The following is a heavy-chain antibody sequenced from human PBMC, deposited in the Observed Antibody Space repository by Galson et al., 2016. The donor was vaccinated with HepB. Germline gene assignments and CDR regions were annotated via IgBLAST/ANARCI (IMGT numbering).Heavy chain of an antibody. V-gene: IGHV3-23*05. Sequence: SLRLSCAASGFTFDSYAMSWVRQAPGKGLEWISGIPSNGIGAQYAGAVKGRFIISIDNSKNVLYLQLKSLRAEDTAKYYCAKDLDTSGYDLFGPWGSWGQGILVIVSS. CDR1: GFTFDSYA. CDR3: AKDLDTSGYDLFGPWGS. D-gene: IGHD3-3*01. CDR2: IPSNGIGA. J-gene: IGHJ4*02.